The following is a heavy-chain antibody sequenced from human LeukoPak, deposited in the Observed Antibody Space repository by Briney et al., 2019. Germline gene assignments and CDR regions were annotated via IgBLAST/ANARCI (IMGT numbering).Heavy chain of an antibody. J-gene: IGHJ4*02. CDR2: IIPIFGTA. Sequence: ASVKVSRKASGGTFSSYAISWVRQAPGQGLEWMGGIIPIFGTANYAQKFQGRVTITADESTSTAYMELSSLRSEDTAVYYCARGGPVVTTSFDYWGQGTLVTVSS. V-gene: IGHV1-69*13. D-gene: IGHD4-23*01. CDR1: GGTFSSYA. CDR3: ARGGPVVTTSFDY.